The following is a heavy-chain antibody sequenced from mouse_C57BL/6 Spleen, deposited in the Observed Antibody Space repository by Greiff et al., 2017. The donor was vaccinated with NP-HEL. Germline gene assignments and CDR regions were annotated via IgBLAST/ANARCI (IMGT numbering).Heavy chain of an antibody. D-gene: IGHD2-2*01. V-gene: IGHV5-4*01. CDR1: GFTFSSYA. J-gene: IGHJ3*01. CDR2: ISDGGSYT. Sequence: EVMLVESGGGLVKPGGSLKLSCAASGFTFSSYAMSWVRQTPEKRLEWVATISDGGSYTYYPDNVKGRFTISRDNAKNNLYLQMSHLKSEDTAMYYCAREGMVGYRFAYWGQGTLVTVSA. CDR3: AREGMVGYRFAY.